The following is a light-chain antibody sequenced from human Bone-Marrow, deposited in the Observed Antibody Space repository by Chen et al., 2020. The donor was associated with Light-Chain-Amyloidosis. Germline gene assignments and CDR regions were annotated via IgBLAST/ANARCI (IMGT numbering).Light chain of an antibody. Sequence: SYVLTQPSSVSVAPGQTATIACGGNNIGSTSVHWYQQTPGQAPLLVVYDDSDRPSGIPERVSGSNSGNTATRTISRVEAGDGADYYCQVWDRSSDRPVFGGGTKLTVL. J-gene: IGLJ3*02. CDR3: QVWDRSSDRPV. CDR1: NIGSTS. CDR2: DDS. V-gene: IGLV3-21*02.